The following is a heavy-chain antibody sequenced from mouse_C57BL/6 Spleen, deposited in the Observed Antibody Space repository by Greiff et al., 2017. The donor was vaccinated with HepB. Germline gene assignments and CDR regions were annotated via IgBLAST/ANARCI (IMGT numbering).Heavy chain of an antibody. CDR2: ISGGGGNT. J-gene: IGHJ3*01. CDR1: GFTFSSYT. CDR3: AIYYDYSY. D-gene: IGHD2-4*01. Sequence: VQLKESGGGLVKPGGSLKLSCAASGFTFSSYTMSWVRQTPEKRLEWVATISGGGGNTYYPDSVKGRFTISRDNAKNTLYLQMSSLRSEDTALYYCAIYYDYSYWGQGTLVTVSA. V-gene: IGHV5-9*01.